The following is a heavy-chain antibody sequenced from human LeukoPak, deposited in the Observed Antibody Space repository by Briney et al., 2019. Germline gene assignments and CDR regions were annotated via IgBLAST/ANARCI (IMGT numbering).Heavy chain of an antibody. CDR1: GFTFSNAW. Sequence: GGSLRLSCAASGFTFSNAWMSWVRQAPGKGLEWVGRIKSKTDGGTTDYAAPVKGRFTISRDDSKNTLYLHMNSLKTEDTAVYYCTTTLGATTFDYWGQGTLVTVSS. J-gene: IGHJ4*02. D-gene: IGHD1-26*01. CDR3: TTTLGATTFDY. CDR2: IKSKTDGGTT. V-gene: IGHV3-15*01.